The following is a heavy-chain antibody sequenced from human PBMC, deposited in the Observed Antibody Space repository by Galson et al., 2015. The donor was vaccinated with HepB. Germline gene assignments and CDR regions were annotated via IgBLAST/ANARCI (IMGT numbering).Heavy chain of an antibody. J-gene: IGHJ4*02. D-gene: IGHD4-23*01. V-gene: IGHV3-30*03. Sequence: SLRLSCAASGFTFSSYGMHWVRQAPGKGLEWVAVISYDGSNKYYADSVKGRFTISRDNSKNSLYLQMNSLRDEDTAVYYCARRSSTVVTLGGFYFDYWGQGTLVTVSS. CDR2: ISYDGSNK. CDR1: GFTFSSYG. CDR3: ARRSSTVVTLGGFYFDY.